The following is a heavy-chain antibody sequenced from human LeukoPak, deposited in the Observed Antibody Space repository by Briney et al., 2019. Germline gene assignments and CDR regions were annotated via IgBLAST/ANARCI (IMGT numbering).Heavy chain of an antibody. CDR3: TRGWSRFDS. Sequence: GGSLRLSCAASGFTFSNYWMTWVRQTPGKGLEWVANIKQDGSEKYYVDSVRVRFTISRDNAKNLPYLQMNSLRAEDTALYYCTRGWSRFDSWVQGSLVSVCS. J-gene: IGHJ4*02. V-gene: IGHV3-7*04. CDR2: IKQDGSEK. D-gene: IGHD2-15*01. CDR1: GFTFSNYW.